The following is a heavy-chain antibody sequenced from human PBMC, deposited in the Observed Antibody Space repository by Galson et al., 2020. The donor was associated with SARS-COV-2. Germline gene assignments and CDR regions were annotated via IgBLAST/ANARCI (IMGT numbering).Heavy chain of an antibody. CDR1: GFTFSSYS. Sequence: GESLKISCAASGFTFSSYSMNWVRQAPGKGLEWVSSISSSSSYIYYADSVKGRFTISRDNAKNSLYLQMNSLRAEDTAVYYCAKDPDTRYSSSWYSYYYGMDVWGQGTTVTVSS. CDR2: ISSSSSYI. V-gene: IGHV3-21*01. J-gene: IGHJ6*02. CDR3: AKDPDTRYSSSWYSYYYGMDV. D-gene: IGHD6-13*01.